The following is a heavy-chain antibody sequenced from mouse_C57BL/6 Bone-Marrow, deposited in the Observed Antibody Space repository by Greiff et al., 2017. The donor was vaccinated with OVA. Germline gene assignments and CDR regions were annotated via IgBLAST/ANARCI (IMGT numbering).Heavy chain of an antibody. CDR3: AREGSNSYAMDY. CDR2: ISDGGSYT. CDR1: GFTFSSYA. V-gene: IGHV5-4*01. D-gene: IGHD2-5*01. Sequence: EVKLVESGGGLVKPGGSLKLSCAASGFTFSSYAMSWVRQTPEKRLEWVATISDGGSYTYYPDNVKGRFTISRDNAKNNLYLQMSHLKSEDTAMYYCAREGSNSYAMDYWGQGTSVTVSS. J-gene: IGHJ4*01.